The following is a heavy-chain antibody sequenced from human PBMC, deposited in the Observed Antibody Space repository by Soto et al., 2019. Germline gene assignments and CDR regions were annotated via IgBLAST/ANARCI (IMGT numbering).Heavy chain of an antibody. V-gene: IGHV4-4*07. Sequence: SETLSLTCTVSGASISGFYWSWIRKSAGKGLEWIGRIYATGTTDYNPSLKSRVMMSVDTSKKQFSLKLRSVTATDTAVYYCVRDGTKTLRDWFDPWGQGISVTVSS. J-gene: IGHJ5*02. CDR3: VRDGTKTLRDWFDP. D-gene: IGHD1-1*01. CDR1: GASISGFY. CDR2: IYATGTT.